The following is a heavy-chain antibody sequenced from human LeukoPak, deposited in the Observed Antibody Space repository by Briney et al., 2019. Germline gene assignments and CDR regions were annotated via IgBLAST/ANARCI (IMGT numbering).Heavy chain of an antibody. CDR3: ARDRDTRSYYILY. D-gene: IGHD3-10*01. CDR1: GFSFSSYG. CDR2: INYNGNNK. V-gene: IGHV3-30*02. J-gene: IGHJ4*02. Sequence: GGSLRLSCAASGFSFSSYGIHWVRQAPGKGLEWVAFINYNGNNKYYADSVKGRFTISRDNSKNTVYLEMNSLRDGDTAVYYYARDRDTRSYYILYWGQGTLVTVSS.